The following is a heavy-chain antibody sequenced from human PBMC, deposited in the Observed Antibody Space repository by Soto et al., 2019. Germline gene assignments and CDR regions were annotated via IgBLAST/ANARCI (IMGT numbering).Heavy chain of an antibody. CDR1: GFTFTNFW. V-gene: IGHV3-74*01. CDR2: IDTSGTST. Sequence: GSLRLSCGASGFTFTNFWIHWVRQVPGKGLVWVSRIDTSGTSTSYADSVKGRFTISRDNAKSTVTLQMNSLRAEDTGVYYCARDSWYFDVWSQGSLVTVYS. CDR3: ARDSWYFDV. J-gene: IGHJ4*02. D-gene: IGHD6-13*01.